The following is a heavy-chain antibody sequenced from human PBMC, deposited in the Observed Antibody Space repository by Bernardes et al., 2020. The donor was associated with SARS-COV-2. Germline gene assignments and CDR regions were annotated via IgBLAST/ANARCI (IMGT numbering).Heavy chain of an antibody. D-gene: IGHD3-3*01. J-gene: IGHJ4*02. CDR2: IYDSENT. Sequence: SETLSLTCTVSGGSIRNYYWSWIRQPPGKGLEWIGYIYDSENTNYNPSLKSRVTISIDTSKNQFSLRLNSVTAADTAIYYCARHRRDIRFLEWLLDYWGQGTLVTVSS. CDR1: GGSIRNYY. V-gene: IGHV4-59*08. CDR3: ARHRRDIRFLEWLLDY.